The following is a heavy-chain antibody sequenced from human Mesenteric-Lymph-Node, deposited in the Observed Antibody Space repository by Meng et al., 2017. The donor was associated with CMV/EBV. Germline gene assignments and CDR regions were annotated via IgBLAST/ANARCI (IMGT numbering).Heavy chain of an antibody. J-gene: IGHJ4*02. CDR2: ISYDGSNK. CDR1: GFTFSSYA. V-gene: IGHV3-30-3*01. D-gene: IGHD5-12*01. CDR3: AREKWLGYDSYLDF. Sequence: GESLKISCAASGFTFSSYAMHWVRQAPGKGLEWVAVISYDGSNKYYADSVKGRFTISRENSKNTLYLQMNSLKTEDTAVYYCAREKWLGYDSYLDFWGQGTLVTVSS.